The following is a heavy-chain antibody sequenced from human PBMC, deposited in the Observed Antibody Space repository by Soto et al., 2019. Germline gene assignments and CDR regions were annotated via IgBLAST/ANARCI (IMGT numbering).Heavy chain of an antibody. CDR3: AKYSSSRVVD. V-gene: IGHV1-2*02. Sequence: QVQLVQSGAEVKNPGASVKVSCKASGYTFTGYYMHWVRQAPGQGLEWMGWINPNSGGTNYAQRFQGRVSMTSDTSISTAYMDLSRLRYDDTAVYYCAKYSSSRVVDWGQGTLVTVSS. J-gene: IGHJ4*02. CDR1: GYTFTGYY. D-gene: IGHD6-13*01. CDR2: INPNSGGT.